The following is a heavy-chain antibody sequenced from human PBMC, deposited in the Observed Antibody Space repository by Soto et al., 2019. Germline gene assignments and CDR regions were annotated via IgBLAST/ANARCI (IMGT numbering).Heavy chain of an antibody. D-gene: IGHD4-4*01. V-gene: IGHV3-30*03. CDR3: ARDQAEMATVSLGY. J-gene: IGHJ4*02. Sequence: QVQLVESGGGVVQPGRSLRLSCAASGFIFTSYGIHWVRQAPGMGLEWVAVISYDGIDENYADSVKGRFTISRDNSKNTLYLQMNSLRAEDTAVYYCARDQAEMATVSLGYWVQGTLVTVSS. CDR1: GFIFTSYG. CDR2: ISYDGIDE.